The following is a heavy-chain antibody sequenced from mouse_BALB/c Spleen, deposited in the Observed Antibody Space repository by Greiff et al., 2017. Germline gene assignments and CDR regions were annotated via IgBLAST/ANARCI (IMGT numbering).Heavy chain of an antibody. CDR1: GFTFSSYA. J-gene: IGHJ1*01. CDR2: ISSGGST. V-gene: IGHV5-6-5*01. CDR3: ARRGEWYFDV. Sequence: EVKVVESGGGLVKPGGSLKLSCAASGFTFSSYAMSWVRQTPEKRLEWVASISSGGSTYYPDSVKGRFTISRDNARNILYLQMSSLRSEDTAMYYCARRGEWYFDVWGAGTTVTVSS.